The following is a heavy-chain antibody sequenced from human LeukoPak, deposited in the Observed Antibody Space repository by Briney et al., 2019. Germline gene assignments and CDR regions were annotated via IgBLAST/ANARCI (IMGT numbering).Heavy chain of an antibody. J-gene: IGHJ4*02. V-gene: IGHV5-51*01. CDR2: IFPGDSDT. CDR1: GYSFSSYW. CDR3: ARQSSIAVAGIDY. D-gene: IGHD6-19*01. Sequence: GESLKISCKASGYSFSSYWIGWVRQMPGKGLEWMGIIFPGDSDTRYSPSFQGQVTISADRSISTAYLQWSSLKASDTAMYYCARQSSIAVAGIDYWGQGTLVTVSS.